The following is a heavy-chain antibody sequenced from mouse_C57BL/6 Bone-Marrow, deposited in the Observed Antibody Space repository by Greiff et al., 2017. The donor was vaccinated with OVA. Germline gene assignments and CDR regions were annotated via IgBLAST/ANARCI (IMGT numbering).Heavy chain of an antibody. CDR1: GFTFSSYA. CDR2: ISDGDSYT. V-gene: IGHV5-4*03. CDR3: ARARSSWHFDD. D-gene: IGHD1-1*01. J-gene: IGHJ2*01. Sequence: EVKLVESGGGLVKPGGSLKLSCAASGFTFSSYAMSWVRQTPEKSLEWVGTISDGDSYTNYPHNVKGRFTISGDTAKNNLYLQMSHLTSEDTAMYYCARARSSWHFDDWGKGTTLTVSS.